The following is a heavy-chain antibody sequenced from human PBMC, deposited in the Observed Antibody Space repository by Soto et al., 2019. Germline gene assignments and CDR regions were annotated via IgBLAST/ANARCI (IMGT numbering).Heavy chain of an antibody. CDR3: ASAVAVPAAFDY. V-gene: IGHV1-3*05. Sequence: QVQLVQSGAEEKKPGASVKVSCKASGYTFTGYAMHWVRQAPGQRLEWMGWINAGNGNTKYSQKFQGRVTITRDTSASTAYMELRRLRSEDTAVYYCASAVAVPAAFDYWGQGTLVTVSS. J-gene: IGHJ4*02. CDR2: INAGNGNT. CDR1: GYTFTGYA. D-gene: IGHD6-19*01.